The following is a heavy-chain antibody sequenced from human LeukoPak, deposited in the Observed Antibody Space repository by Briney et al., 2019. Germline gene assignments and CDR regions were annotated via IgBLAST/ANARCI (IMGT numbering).Heavy chain of an antibody. Sequence: PSETLSLTCAVYGGSFSGYYWSWIRQPPGKGLEWIGEINHSGSTNYNPSLKSRVTISVDTSKNQFSLKLSSVTAADTAVYYCASNPRPSYDFWSGYYKFYFDYWGQGTLVTVSS. CDR3: ASNPRPSYDFWSGYYKFYFDY. CDR2: INHSGST. D-gene: IGHD3-3*01. V-gene: IGHV4-34*01. CDR1: GGSFSGYY. J-gene: IGHJ4*02.